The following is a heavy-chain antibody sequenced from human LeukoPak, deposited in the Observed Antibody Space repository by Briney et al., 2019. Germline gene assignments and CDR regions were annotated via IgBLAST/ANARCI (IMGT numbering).Heavy chain of an antibody. D-gene: IGHD2-15*01. J-gene: IGHJ3*02. V-gene: IGHV4-30-4*01. Sequence: PSETLSLTCNVSGASISSGDYYWSWIRQPPGKGLEWIGYISKSGGTYYNPSVSRRLTISRDTSKNQFSVRLSSVTAADTAVYYCARLVRYCSAGSCEVGAFDIWGQGTMVTVSS. CDR1: GASISSGDYY. CDR3: ARLVRYCSAGSCEVGAFDI. CDR2: ISKSGGT.